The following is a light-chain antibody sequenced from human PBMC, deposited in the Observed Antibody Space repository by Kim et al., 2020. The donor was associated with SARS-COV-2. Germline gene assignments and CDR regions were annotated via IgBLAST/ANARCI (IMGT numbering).Light chain of an antibody. V-gene: IGKV1-39*01. CDR1: KSISNY. Sequence: DIQMTQSPSSLSASVGDRVTITCRASKSISNYLNWYQQKPGKAPNLLIYGASGLESGVPSRFSGSGSGTDFTLTINSLQPEDFATYYCQQSYSIPLTFGGGTKVDIK. CDR2: GAS. CDR3: QQSYSIPLT. J-gene: IGKJ4*01.